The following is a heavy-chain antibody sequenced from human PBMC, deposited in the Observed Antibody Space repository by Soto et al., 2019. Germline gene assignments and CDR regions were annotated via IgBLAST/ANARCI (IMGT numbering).Heavy chain of an antibody. CDR3: AKRSQKGIAVAGAAEYFQH. Sequence: PGGSLRLSCAASGFTFSSYAMSWVRQAPGKGLEWVSAISGSGGSTYYADTVKGRFTISRDNSKNTLYLQMNSLRAEDTAVYYCAKRSQKGIAVAGAAEYFQHWGQGTLVTVSS. V-gene: IGHV3-23*01. CDR2: ISGSGGST. J-gene: IGHJ1*01. D-gene: IGHD6-19*01. CDR1: GFTFSSYA.